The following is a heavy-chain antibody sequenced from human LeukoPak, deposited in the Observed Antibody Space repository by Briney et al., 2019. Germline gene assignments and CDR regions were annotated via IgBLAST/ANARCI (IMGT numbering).Heavy chain of an antibody. D-gene: IGHD3-10*01. Sequence: GGFLRLSCAATGFTFSSYGMHWVGQAPGKRLEWVAFIRYDGSNKYYADSVKGRFTISRDNSKNTLYLQMNSLRAEDTAVYYCAKDSRVPRWFGGYFQHWGQGTLVTVSS. V-gene: IGHV3-30*02. J-gene: IGHJ1*01. CDR3: AKDSRVPRWFGGYFQH. CDR1: GFTFSSYG. CDR2: IRYDGSNK.